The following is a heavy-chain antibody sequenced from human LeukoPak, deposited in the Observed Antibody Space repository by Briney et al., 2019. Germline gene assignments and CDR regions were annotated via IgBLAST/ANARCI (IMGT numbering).Heavy chain of an antibody. D-gene: IGHD6-19*01. Sequence: GGSLRLSCAASGFTFSSYAMSWVRQAPGKGLEWVSAISGSGGSTYYADSVKGRYTISRDNSKNTLYLQMNSLRAEDTAVYYCAKDGYSSGWTFDYWGQGTLVTVSS. CDR3: AKDGYSSGWTFDY. CDR2: ISGSGGST. J-gene: IGHJ4*02. CDR1: GFTFSSYA. V-gene: IGHV3-23*01.